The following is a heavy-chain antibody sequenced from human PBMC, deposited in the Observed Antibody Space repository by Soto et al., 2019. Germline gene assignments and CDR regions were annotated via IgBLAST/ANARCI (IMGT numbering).Heavy chain of an antibody. CDR1: GGSISNYY. D-gene: IGHD4-17*01. CDR2: IYYSGST. CDR3: ARGSYGDYGLFDY. Sequence: PSETLSLTCTVSGGSISNYYWSWVRQPPGRGLECIGYIYYSGSTSYNPSLKSRVTISVDTSKNHFSLKLSSVTAADTAVYYCARGSYGDYGLFDYWGQGILVTVSS. J-gene: IGHJ4*02. V-gene: IGHV4-59*01.